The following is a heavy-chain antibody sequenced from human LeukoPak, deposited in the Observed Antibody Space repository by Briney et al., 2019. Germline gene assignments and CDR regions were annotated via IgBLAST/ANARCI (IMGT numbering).Heavy chain of an antibody. CDR3: ARDGRYYGMDV. V-gene: IGHV3-48*03. D-gene: IGHD1-26*01. Sequence: GGSLRLSCAASGFTFSSYEMNWVRQAPGKGLEWVSYISSSGSTIYYADSVKGRSTISRDNAKNSLYLQMNSLRAEDTAVYYCARDGRYYGMDVWGKGTTVTVSS. J-gene: IGHJ6*04. CDR1: GFTFSSYE. CDR2: ISSSGSTI.